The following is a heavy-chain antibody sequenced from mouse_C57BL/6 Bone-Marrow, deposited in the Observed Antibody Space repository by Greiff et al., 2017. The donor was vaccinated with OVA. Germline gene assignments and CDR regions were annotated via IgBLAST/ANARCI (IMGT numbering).Heavy chain of an antibody. CDR3: ARDNYGKGNY. Sequence: EVKLVESGGGLVKPGGSLKLSCAASGFTFSSYAMSWVRQTPEKRLEWVATISDGGSYTYYPDNVKGRFTISRDNAKNNLYLQMSHLKSEDTARYYCARDNYGKGNYWGQGTTLTVSS. J-gene: IGHJ2*01. CDR2: ISDGGSYT. V-gene: IGHV5-4*01. CDR1: GFTFSSYA. D-gene: IGHD2-1*01.